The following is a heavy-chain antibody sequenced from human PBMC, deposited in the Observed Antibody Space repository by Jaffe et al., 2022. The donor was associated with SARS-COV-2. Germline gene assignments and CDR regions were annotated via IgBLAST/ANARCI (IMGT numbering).Heavy chain of an antibody. CDR2: IYYSGST. J-gene: IGHJ4*02. V-gene: IGHV4-39*01. CDR1: GGSISSSSYY. D-gene: IGHD3-9*01. Sequence: QLQLQESGPGLVKPSETLSLTCTVSGGSISSSSYYWGWIRQPPGKGLEWIGSIYYSGSTYYNPSLKSRVTISVDTSKNQFSLKLSSVTAADTAVYYCASGLTGYYTFDYWGQGTLVTVSS. CDR3: ASGLTGYYTFDY.